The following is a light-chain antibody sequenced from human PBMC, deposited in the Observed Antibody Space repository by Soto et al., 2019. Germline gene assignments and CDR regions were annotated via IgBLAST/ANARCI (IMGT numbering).Light chain of an antibody. CDR2: DND. CDR3: GTWDSTLSSDV. CDR1: SSNIGNNY. V-gene: IGLV1-51*01. J-gene: IGLJ3*02. Sequence: QSVLTQPPSVSAAPGLKVTISCSGSSSNIGNNYVSWYQQFPGTAPKVIIFDNDEQPSGTPDRFSGSKSGTSATRGTTELQTGDEADDNCGTWDSTLSSDVFGGGTKLTVL.